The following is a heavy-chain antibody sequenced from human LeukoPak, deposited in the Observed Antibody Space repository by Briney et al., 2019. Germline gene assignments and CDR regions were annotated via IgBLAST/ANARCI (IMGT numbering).Heavy chain of an antibody. Sequence: ASVKVSCKASGYTFTDYYIHWVRQAPGQGLEWMGWINSNSGGTNYAQKFQGRVTMTRDTSISTAYMELSDLRSDDTAVYYCARPNYYDSSGHFDYWGQGALVTVSS. J-gene: IGHJ4*02. V-gene: IGHV1-2*02. CDR1: GYTFTDYY. D-gene: IGHD3-22*01. CDR2: INSNSGGT. CDR3: ARPNYYDSSGHFDY.